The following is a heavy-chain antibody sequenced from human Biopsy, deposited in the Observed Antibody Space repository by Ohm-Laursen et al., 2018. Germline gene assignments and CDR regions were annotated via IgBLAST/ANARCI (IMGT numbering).Heavy chain of an antibody. CDR2: VDWDDYK. CDR3: ARTPILIVSAGLVYRHRRHLQGMDV. CDR1: GFPLSARGMS. Sequence: PTQTLTLTCSFSGFPLSARGMSVRWIRQAPGKALEWLARVDWDDYKDYSASLQTKLSISKDTSNDQVVLTVNNVDPADTATYYCARTPILIVSAGLVYRHRRHLQGMDVWGQGIVVTVS. J-gene: IGHJ6*02. V-gene: IGHV2-70*11. D-gene: IGHD6-13*01.